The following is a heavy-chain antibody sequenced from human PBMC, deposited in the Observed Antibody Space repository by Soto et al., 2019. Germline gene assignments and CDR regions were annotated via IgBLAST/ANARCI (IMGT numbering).Heavy chain of an antibody. D-gene: IGHD3-3*01. V-gene: IGHV1-46*03. Sequence: ASVKVSCKASGYTFTSYYMLWVRQAPGQGLERMGIINPSGGSTSYAQKFQGRVTMTRDTSTSTVYMELSSLRSEDTAVYYCARGWTIFGVATPHAFDIWGQGTMVTVSS. CDR2: INPSGGST. J-gene: IGHJ3*02. CDR1: GYTFTSYY. CDR3: ARGWTIFGVATPHAFDI.